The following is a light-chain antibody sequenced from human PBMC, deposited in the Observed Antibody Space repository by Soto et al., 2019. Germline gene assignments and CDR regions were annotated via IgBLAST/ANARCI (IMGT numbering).Light chain of an antibody. CDR3: QQYYSLSLT. V-gene: IGKV1-8*01. CDR2: AAS. J-gene: IGKJ4*01. Sequence: AIRMTHPLTSLTASTGDRVTITCLASQGISGCLAWYQQKPGKAPKLLIYAASTLPRGVPSRFSGSGSGTDFTLTITCLQSEDFATYYCQQYYSLSLTFGGGTKVDIK. CDR1: QGISGC.